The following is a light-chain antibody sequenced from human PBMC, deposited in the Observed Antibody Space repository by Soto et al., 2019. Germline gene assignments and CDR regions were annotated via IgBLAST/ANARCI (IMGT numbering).Light chain of an antibody. V-gene: IGLV2-8*01. CDR3: SSYAGSNNFVV. J-gene: IGLJ2*01. CDR2: EVS. Sequence: QSALTPPPSASGSPGQSVTISCTGTSSDVGGYNYVSWYQQHPGKAPKLMIYEVSKRPSGVPDRFSGSKSGNTASLTVSGLQAEDEADYYCSSYAGSNNFVVFGGGTKVTVL. CDR1: SSDVGGYNY.